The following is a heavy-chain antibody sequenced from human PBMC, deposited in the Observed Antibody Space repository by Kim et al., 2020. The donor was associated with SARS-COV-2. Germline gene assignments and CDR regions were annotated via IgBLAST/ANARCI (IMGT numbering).Heavy chain of an antibody. CDR3: AKTVGPHHYDSSGYYLFDY. CDR2: ISSSSSYI. CDR1: GFTFSSYS. J-gene: IGHJ4*02. Sequence: GGSLRLSCAASGFTFSSYSMNWVRQAPGKGLEWVSSISSSSSYIYYADSVKGRFTISRDNAKNSLYLQMNSLRAEDTAVYYCAKTVGPHHYDSSGYYLFDYWGQGTLVTVSS. D-gene: IGHD3-22*01. V-gene: IGHV3-21*01.